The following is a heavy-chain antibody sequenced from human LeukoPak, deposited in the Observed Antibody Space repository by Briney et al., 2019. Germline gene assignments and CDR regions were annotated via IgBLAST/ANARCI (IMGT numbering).Heavy chain of an antibody. CDR1: GYTFTSYY. J-gene: IGHJ3*02. V-gene: IGHV1-46*01. D-gene: IGHD2-2*01. Sequence: ASVKVSCKASGYTFTSYYIHWVRQAPGEGLEWMGIINPSGGSTSYAQKFQGRVTMTRDMSTSTVYMELSSLRSEDTAVYYCAICKTRTPVKHAFDIWGQGTMVTVSS. CDR2: INPSGGST. CDR3: AICKTRTPVKHAFDI.